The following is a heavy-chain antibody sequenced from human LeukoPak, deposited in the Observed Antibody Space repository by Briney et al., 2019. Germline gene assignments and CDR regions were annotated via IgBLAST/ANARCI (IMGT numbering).Heavy chain of an antibody. V-gene: IGHV4-34*01. CDR1: GGSFSGYY. Sequence: PSETLSLTCAVYGGSFSGYYWSWIRQPPGKGLEWIGEINHSGSTNYNPSLKSRVTISVDTSKNQFSLKLSSVTAADTAVCYCAINSNSGSYYGFDYWGQGTLVTVSS. J-gene: IGHJ4*02. D-gene: IGHD1-26*01. CDR3: AINSNSGSYYGFDY. CDR2: INHSGST.